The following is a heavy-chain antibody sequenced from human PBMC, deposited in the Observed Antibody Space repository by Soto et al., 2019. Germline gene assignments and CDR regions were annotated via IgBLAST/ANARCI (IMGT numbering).Heavy chain of an antibody. D-gene: IGHD3-10*01. CDR2: IWYDGSNK. CDR1: GFTFSSYG. V-gene: IGHV3-33*01. J-gene: IGHJ4*02. CDR3: ARARRGAMVRYFDY. Sequence: GGSLRLSCAASGFTFSSYGMHWVRQAPGKGLEWVAVIWYDGSNKYYADSVKGRFTISRDNSKNTLYLQMNSLRAEDTAVYYCARARRGAMVRYFDYWGQGTLVTVSS.